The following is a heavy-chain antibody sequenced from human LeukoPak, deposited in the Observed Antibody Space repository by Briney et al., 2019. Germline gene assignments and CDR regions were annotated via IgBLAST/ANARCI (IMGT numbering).Heavy chain of an antibody. CDR3: SRVALSATKDY. D-gene: IGHD2-15*01. CDR2: VNPNTGGT. CDR1: GYTFTDYY. Sequence: GASVKVSCKASGYTFTDYYMHWVRQPPGQGLEWMGYVNPNTGGTNFAQKFQGRVTMTRDTSTSTAYMELSSLRSDDTAVYYCSRVALSATKDYWGQGTLVTVSS. J-gene: IGHJ4*02. V-gene: IGHV1-2*02.